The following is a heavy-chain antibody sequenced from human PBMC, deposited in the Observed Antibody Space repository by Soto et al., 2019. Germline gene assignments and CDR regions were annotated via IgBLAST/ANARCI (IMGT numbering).Heavy chain of an antibody. J-gene: IGHJ4*02. Sequence: PSETLSLTCPVSGGSISSSSYYRGWIRQPPGKGLQWIGTIYYSGSTYYNPSLKSRVTISVDTSKNQFSLKLSSVTAADTAVYYCASSDGGSTIDYWGQGALVTVSS. CDR1: GGSISSSSYY. V-gene: IGHV4-39*01. CDR2: IYYSGST. CDR3: ASSDGGSTIDY.